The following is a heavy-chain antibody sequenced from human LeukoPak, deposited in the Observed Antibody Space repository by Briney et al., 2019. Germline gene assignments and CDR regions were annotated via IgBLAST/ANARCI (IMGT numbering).Heavy chain of an antibody. V-gene: IGHV3-7*01. D-gene: IGHD3-10*01. J-gene: IGHJ4*02. CDR3: ARYYYASAFDY. Sequence: QPGGPLRLSCTASGFTFSSYWMTWVRQTPEKGLELVANIRQDGGKKDYVASVKGRFTISRDNAKNSLYLQMNSLRAEDTAVSYCARYYYASAFDYLGQGTLVTVSS. CDR2: IRQDGGKK. CDR1: GFTFSSYW.